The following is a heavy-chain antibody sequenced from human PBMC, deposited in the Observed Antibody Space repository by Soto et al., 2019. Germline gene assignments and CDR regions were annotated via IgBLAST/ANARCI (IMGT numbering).Heavy chain of an antibody. V-gene: IGHV4-39*01. J-gene: IGHJ4*02. D-gene: IGHD6-19*01. CDR1: GGSISSSSYY. CDR3: ARRLAGTGVDYFDY. CDR2: IYYSGST. Sequence: QLQLQESGPGLVKPSETLSLTCTVSGGSISSSSYYWGWIRQPPGRGLEWIGSIYYSGSTYYNPCLKSRVTISVYTSKNQFSLKLRSVTAADTAVYYCARRLAGTGVDYFDYWGQGTLVTVSS.